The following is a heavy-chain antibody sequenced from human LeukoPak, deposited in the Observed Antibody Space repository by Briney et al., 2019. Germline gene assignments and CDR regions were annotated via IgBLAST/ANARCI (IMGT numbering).Heavy chain of an antibody. D-gene: IGHD3-16*01. CDR1: GFTFSSYA. CDR2: IYSGGST. CDR3: ARFGSKINWFDP. V-gene: IGHV3-53*01. Sequence: PGGSLRLSCAASGFTFSSYAMSWVRQAPGKGLEWVSVIYSGGSTYYADSVKGRFTISRDNSKNTLYLQMNSLRAEDTAVYYCARFGSKINWFDPWGQGTLVTVSS. J-gene: IGHJ5*02.